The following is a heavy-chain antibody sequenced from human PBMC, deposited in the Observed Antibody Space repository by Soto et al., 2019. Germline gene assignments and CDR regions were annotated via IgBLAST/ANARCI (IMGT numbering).Heavy chain of an antibody. CDR2: IGGSDNRT. V-gene: IGHV3-23*01. CDR3: APMGV. J-gene: IGHJ6*02. Sequence: SLRLSCAASGFTFSSYAMSWVRQAPGKGLEWVSAIGGSDNRTYYADSVKGRFTISRDNSKNTLYLQMSSLRADDTAVYYCAPMGVWGQGTTVAVSS. CDR1: GFTFSSYA.